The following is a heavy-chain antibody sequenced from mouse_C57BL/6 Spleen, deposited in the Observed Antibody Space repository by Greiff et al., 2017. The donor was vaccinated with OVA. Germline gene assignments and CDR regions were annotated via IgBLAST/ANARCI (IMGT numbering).Heavy chain of an antibody. V-gene: IGHV5-9-1*02. J-gene: IGHJ1*03. CDR1: GFTFSSYA. D-gene: IGHD2-3*01. Sequence: VQLKESGEGLVKPGGSLKLSCAASGFTFSSYAMSWVRQTPEKRLEWVAYISSGGDYIYYADTVKGRFTISRDNARNTLYLQMSSLKSEDTAMYYCTRDGYYDWYFDVWGTGTTVTVSS. CDR2: ISSGGDYI. CDR3: TRDGYYDWYFDV.